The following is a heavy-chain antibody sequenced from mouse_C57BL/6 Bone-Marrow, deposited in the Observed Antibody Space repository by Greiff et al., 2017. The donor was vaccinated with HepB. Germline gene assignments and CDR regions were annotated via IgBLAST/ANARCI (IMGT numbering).Heavy chain of an antibody. V-gene: IGHV1-81*01. CDR1: GYTFTSYG. J-gene: IGHJ2*01. Sequence: VQLQQSGAELARPGASVKLSCKASGYTFTSYGISWVKQRTGQGLEWIGEIYPRSGNTYYNEKFKGKATLTADKSSSTAYMELRSLTSEDSAVYYCARRGGPCSPRNFDYWGQGTTLTVSS. D-gene: IGHD3-3*01. CDR3: ARRGGPCSPRNFDY. CDR2: IYPRSGNT.